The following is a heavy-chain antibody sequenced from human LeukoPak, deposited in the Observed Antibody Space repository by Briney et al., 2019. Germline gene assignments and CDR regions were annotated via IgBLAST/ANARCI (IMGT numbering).Heavy chain of an antibody. V-gene: IGHV3-21*04. D-gene: IGHD5-12*01. CDR2: ISSSSSYI. CDR1: GFTFSSYS. CDR3: AKGSRGYSDYGYFDY. Sequence: GGSLRLSCAASGFTFSSYSMNWVRQAPGKGLEWVSSISSSSSYIYYADSVKGRFTISRDNAKNSLYLQMNSLRAEDTAVYYCAKGSRGYSDYGYFDYWGQGTLVTVSS. J-gene: IGHJ4*02.